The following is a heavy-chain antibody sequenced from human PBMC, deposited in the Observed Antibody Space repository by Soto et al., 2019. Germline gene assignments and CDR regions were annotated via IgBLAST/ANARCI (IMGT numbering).Heavy chain of an antibody. D-gene: IGHD4-17*01. CDR1: GGTFRSYT. CDR2: IIPILGIA. J-gene: IGHJ3*02. Sequence: QVQLVQSGAEVKKPGSSVKVSCKASGGTFRSYTISWVRQAPGQGLEWMGRIIPILGIANYAQKFQGRVTITADKSTSTAYMELSSLRSEDTAVYYCARDGVTTYAFDIWGQGTMVTVSS. CDR3: ARDGVTTYAFDI. V-gene: IGHV1-69*08.